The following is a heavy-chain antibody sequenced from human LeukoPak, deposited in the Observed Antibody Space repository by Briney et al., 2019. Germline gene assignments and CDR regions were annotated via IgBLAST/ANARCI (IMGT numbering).Heavy chain of an antibody. V-gene: IGHV3-9*01. Sequence: GGSLRLSCAASGFTFDDYAMHWIRRAPGKGLEWVSGISWNSGDIGYADSVKGRFTISRDNAKNSLYLQMNSLRAEDTALYYCAKSQSYDFWRGYMDVWGQGTTVTVSS. CDR2: ISWNSGDI. D-gene: IGHD3-3*01. CDR3: AKSQSYDFWRGYMDV. CDR1: GFTFDDYA. J-gene: IGHJ6*02.